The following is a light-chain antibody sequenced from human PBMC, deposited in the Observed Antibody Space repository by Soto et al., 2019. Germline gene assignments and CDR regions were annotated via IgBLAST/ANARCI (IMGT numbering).Light chain of an antibody. Sequence: DIQMTQSPPTLSATVGDSVTITCRASQSISKLLAWYQQKPGKAPKLLIFDASSLEHGVPSRFSGSGSGTEFTLTVSSLQPDDFATYYCQQYNGSPPWTFGQGTKV. V-gene: IGKV1-5*01. J-gene: IGKJ1*01. CDR2: DAS. CDR3: QQYNGSPPWT. CDR1: QSISKL.